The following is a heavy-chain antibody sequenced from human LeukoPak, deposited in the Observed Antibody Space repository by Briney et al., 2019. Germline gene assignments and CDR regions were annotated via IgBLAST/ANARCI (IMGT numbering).Heavy chain of an antibody. D-gene: IGHD6-19*01. CDR2: INHSGST. V-gene: IGHV4-34*01. J-gene: IGHJ4*02. Sequence: SETLSLTCTVSGGSISSYYWSWIRQPPGKGLEWIGEINHSGSTNYNPSLKSRVTISVDTSKNQFSLRLSSVTAADTAVYYCARGRLVGGAYFDYWGQGTLVTVSS. CDR1: GGSISSYY. CDR3: ARGRLVGGAYFDY.